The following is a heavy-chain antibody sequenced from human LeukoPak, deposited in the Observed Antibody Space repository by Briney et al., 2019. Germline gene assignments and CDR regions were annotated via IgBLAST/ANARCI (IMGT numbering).Heavy chain of an antibody. V-gene: IGHV3-23*01. D-gene: IGHD5-18*01. J-gene: IGHJ4*02. CDR1: GFSFATYA. CDR3: ARGTAMAHFDY. CDR2: IADSGGVT. Sequence: GGSLRLSCAASGFSFATYAMTWVRQAPGKGLEWVSAIADSGGVTYYADSAKGRFTISRDNAKNTLYLQMNSLRAEDTAVYYCARGTAMAHFDYWGQGTLVTVSS.